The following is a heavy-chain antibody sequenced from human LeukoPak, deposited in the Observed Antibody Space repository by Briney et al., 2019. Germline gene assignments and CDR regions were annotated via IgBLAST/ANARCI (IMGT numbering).Heavy chain of an antibody. V-gene: IGHV4-39*07. J-gene: IGHJ4*02. Sequence: ETLSLTCSVSGDSIDSVSYYWGWIRQAPGKGPEWIASIDYSGRTFYNPSLKSRVTISVDTSKNQFSLKLSSVTAADTAMYYCGRNTAYCIDSWGQGTLVTVSA. CDR3: GRNTAYCIDS. D-gene: IGHD1-26*01. CDR1: GDSIDSVSYY. CDR2: IDYSGRT.